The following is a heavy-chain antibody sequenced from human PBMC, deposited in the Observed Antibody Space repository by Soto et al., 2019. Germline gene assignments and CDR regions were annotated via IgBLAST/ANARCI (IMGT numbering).Heavy chain of an antibody. CDR3: ARDSYYGSGRPLGFDP. Sequence: PSETLSLTCTVSGGSISSYYWSWIRQPPGKGLEWTGYIYYSGSTNYNPSLKSRVTISVDTSKNQFSLKLSSVTAADTAVYYCARDSYYGSGRPLGFDPWGQGTLVTVYS. J-gene: IGHJ5*02. CDR1: GGSISSYY. D-gene: IGHD3-10*01. V-gene: IGHV4-59*01. CDR2: IYYSGST.